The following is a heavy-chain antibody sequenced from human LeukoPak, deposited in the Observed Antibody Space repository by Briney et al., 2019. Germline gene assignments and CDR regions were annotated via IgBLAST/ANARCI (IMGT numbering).Heavy chain of an antibody. D-gene: IGHD1-7*01. CDR2: IKQDGSEK. V-gene: IGHV3-7*01. CDR1: GFAFSSYW. CDR3: ARAGNYDSMAYMDV. J-gene: IGHJ6*03. Sequence: GGSLRLSCAASGFAFSSYWMSWVRQAPGKGLEWVANIKQDGSEKYYVDSVKGRFTISRDNAKNSLYLQMNSLRAEDTAVYYCARAGNYDSMAYMDVWGKGTTVTVSS.